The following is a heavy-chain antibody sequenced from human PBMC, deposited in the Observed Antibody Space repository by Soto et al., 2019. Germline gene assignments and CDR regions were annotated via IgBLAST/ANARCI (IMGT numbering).Heavy chain of an antibody. CDR3: ARFRPYGDYEDY. CDR1: GGSISSYY. J-gene: IGHJ4*02. Sequence: QVQLQESGPGLVKPSETLSLACTVSGGSISSYYWSWIRQPPGKGLEWIGYIYYSGSTNYNPSLKSRVTISVDTSKNQFSLKLSSVTAADTAVYYCARFRPYGDYEDYWGQGTLVTVSS. V-gene: IGHV4-59*01. D-gene: IGHD4-17*01. CDR2: IYYSGST.